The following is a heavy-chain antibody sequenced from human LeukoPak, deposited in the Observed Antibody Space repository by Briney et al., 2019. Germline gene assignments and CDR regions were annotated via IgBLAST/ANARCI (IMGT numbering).Heavy chain of an antibody. CDR2: ISGSGGST. CDR1: GFIFSNYV. CDR3: AKDLAV. V-gene: IGHV3-23*01. Sequence: GGSLRLSCGASGFIFSNYVMSWVRQAPGKGLEWVSSISGSGGSTYYADSVKGRFTISRDNSKNTMYLEMNSLRAEDTAVYYCAKDLAVWGQGTTVTVSS. J-gene: IGHJ6*02.